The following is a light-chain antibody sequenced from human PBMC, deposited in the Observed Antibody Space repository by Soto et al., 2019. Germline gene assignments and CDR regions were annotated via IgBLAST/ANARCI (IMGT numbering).Light chain of an antibody. CDR3: CSSAGSSTAVV. J-gene: IGLJ2*01. CDR2: EAS. Sequence: QSALTQPASVSGSPGQSITISCTGTSSDVGSYNLVSWYQQHPGNAPKLMIYEASKLPSGVSNRFSGSKSGNTASLTISGLQGEDEADYYCCSSAGSSTAVVFGGGTKLTFL. V-gene: IGLV2-23*01. CDR1: SSDVGSYNL.